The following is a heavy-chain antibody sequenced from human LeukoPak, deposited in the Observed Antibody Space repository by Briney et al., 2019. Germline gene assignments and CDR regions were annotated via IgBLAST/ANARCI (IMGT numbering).Heavy chain of an antibody. CDR1: GYTFTGYY. Sequence: ASVKVSCTASGYTFTGYYMHWVRQAPGQGLEWMGWINRKSGDTKYAQKFQGRVTMTRGTSINTANMELSRLRSDDTGVYYCARHRFQAFDYWGRGTLVTVS. J-gene: IGHJ4*02. V-gene: IGHV1-2*02. CDR2: INRKSGDT. CDR3: ARHRFQAFDY.